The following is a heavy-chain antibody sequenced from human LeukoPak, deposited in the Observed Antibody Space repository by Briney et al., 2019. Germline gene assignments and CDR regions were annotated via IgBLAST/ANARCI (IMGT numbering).Heavy chain of an antibody. V-gene: IGHV4-34*01. CDR2: INHSGST. CDR3: ARGGRYHDY. D-gene: IGHD2-2*01. CDR1: GGSFSGYY. J-gene: IGHJ4*02. Sequence: SETLSLTCAVYGGSFSGYYWSWIRQPPGKGLEWIGEINHSGSTNYNPSLKSRVTISVDTSKNQFSLKLSSMTAADTAVYYCARGGRYHDYWGQGTLVTVSS.